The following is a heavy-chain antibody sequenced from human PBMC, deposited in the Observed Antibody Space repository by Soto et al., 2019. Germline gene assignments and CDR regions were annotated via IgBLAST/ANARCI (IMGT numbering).Heavy chain of an antibody. CDR3: ARLGHGSGSNNWFDP. CDR1: GYTFTSYY. J-gene: IGHJ5*02. Sequence: QVQLVQSGAEVKKPGASVKVSCKASGYTFTSYYMHWVRQAPGQGLEWMGWINPNSGGTNYAQKFQGRVTMTRDTSISTAYMELSRLRSDDTAVYYCARLGHGSGSNNWFDPWGQGTLVTVSS. V-gene: IGHV1-2*02. D-gene: IGHD3-10*01. CDR2: INPNSGGT.